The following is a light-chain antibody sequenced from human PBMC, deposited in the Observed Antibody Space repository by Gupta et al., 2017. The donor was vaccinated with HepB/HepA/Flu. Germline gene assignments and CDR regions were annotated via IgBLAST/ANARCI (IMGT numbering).Light chain of an antibody. CDR3: GTWDTSLSSWV. CDR2: ENN. Sequence: QSVLTQQLSVAAAPGQKVTHSYSGRSSNIGNNYVAWYQQILPGTAPKLLIYENNKRPSWIPDRFSCSNSGTSATLGITGLHTGDEADYYCGTWDTSLSSWVFGGGTQLTVL. CDR1: SSNIGNNY. J-gene: IGLJ3*02. V-gene: IGLV1-51*02.